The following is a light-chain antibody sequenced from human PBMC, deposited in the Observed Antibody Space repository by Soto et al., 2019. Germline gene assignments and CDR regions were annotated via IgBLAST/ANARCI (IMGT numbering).Light chain of an antibody. CDR1: TSDVGAYNY. CDR2: EVS. CDR3: SSKTSSSSPFV. V-gene: IGLV2-14*01. Sequence: QSALTQPASVSGSPGQSITISCTGSTSDVGAYNYVSWYKHHPGQAPQLMTYEVSNRPSGVSNRFSGSKSGNTASLTISGLQADDEGDYYCSSKTSSSSPFVFGTGTKVTVL. J-gene: IGLJ1*01.